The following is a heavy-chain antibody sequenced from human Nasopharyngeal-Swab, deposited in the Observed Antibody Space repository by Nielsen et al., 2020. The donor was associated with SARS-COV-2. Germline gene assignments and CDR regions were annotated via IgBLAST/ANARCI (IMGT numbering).Heavy chain of an antibody. CDR3: ARGRKQQLVLRWFDP. D-gene: IGHD6-13*01. Sequence: WIRQHPGKGLEWIGYIYYSGSTYYNPSLKSRVTISVDTSKNQFSLKLSSVTAADTAVYYCARGRKQQLVLRWFDPWGQGTLVTVSS. CDR2: IYYSGST. V-gene: IGHV4-31*02. J-gene: IGHJ5*02.